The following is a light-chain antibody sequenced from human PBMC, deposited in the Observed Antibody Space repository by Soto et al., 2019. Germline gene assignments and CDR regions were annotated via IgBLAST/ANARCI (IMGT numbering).Light chain of an antibody. CDR1: ITDIGAYNY. J-gene: IGLJ2*01. V-gene: IGLV2-14*01. CDR2: GVS. CDR3: AAWDDSLRGPV. Sequence: QSALTQPASVSGSPGQSITISCTGTITDIGAYNYVSWYQQHPGKAPKLLIYGVSSRPSGVPDRFSGSKSGTSASLAISGLRSEDEADYYCAAWDDSLRGPVFGGGTKLTVL.